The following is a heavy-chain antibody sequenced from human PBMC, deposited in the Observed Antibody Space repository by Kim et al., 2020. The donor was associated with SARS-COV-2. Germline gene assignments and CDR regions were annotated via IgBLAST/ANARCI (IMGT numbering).Heavy chain of an antibody. D-gene: IGHD5-12*01. CDR2: INHSGST. Sequence: SETLSLTCAVYGGSFSGYYWSWIRQPPGKGLEWIGEINHSGSTNYNPSLKSRVTISVDTSKNQFSLKLSSVTAADTAVYYCARGGNGYMTFDYWGQGTLVTVSS. CDR1: GGSFSGYY. CDR3: ARGGNGYMTFDY. V-gene: IGHV4-34*01. J-gene: IGHJ4*02.